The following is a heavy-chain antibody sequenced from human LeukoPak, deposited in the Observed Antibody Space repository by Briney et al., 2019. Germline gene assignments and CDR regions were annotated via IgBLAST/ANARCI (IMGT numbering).Heavy chain of an antibody. J-gene: IGHJ4*02. V-gene: IGHV3-74*01. CDR1: GFTFNYFW. CDR3: ATVSEY. Sequence: GGSLRLSCAASGFTFNYFWMRWVRQVPGKGPVWVSGINNDGTATYYADSVKGRFTISRDNAKNTVYLQMNGLRAEDTSVYFCATVSEYWGQGTPVTVSS. CDR2: INNDGTAT.